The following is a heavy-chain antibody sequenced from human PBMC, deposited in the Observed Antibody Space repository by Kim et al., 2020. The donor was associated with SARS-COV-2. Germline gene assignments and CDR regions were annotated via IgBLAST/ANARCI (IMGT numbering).Heavy chain of an antibody. CDR2: IKEDGSVK. J-gene: IGHJ4*02. Sequence: GGSLRLSCGVYGFTFRSYWMSWVRQAPGKGLEWVANIKEDGSVKQYVDSVKGLFTISRDNARNSLYLQMNSLRADDTAVYYCARDGILSYTSSWDYWGPGSLVTVSS. CDR3: ARDGILSYTSSWDY. V-gene: IGHV3-7*03. CDR1: GFTFRSYW. D-gene: IGHD6-13*01.